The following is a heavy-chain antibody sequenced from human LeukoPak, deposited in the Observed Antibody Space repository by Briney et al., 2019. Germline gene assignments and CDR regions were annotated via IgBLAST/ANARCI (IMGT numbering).Heavy chain of an antibody. CDR2: IYSGGNT. CDR3: AKFGELKRGAFDI. CDR1: GFTFSSYA. Sequence: GGSLRLSCAASGFTFSSYAMSWVRQAPGKGLEWVSVIYSGGNTYFADSVKGRFTVSRDNSKNTLYLQMNNLRAEDTAMYYCAKFGELKRGAFDIWGQGTMVSVSS. V-gene: IGHV3-23*03. D-gene: IGHD1-26*01. J-gene: IGHJ3*02.